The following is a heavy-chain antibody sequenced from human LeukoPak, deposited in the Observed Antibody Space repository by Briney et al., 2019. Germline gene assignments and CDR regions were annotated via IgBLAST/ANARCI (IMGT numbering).Heavy chain of an antibody. V-gene: IGHV4-59*01. J-gene: IGHJ5*02. D-gene: IGHD3-10*01. CDR3: ARDDYRGVTNFDP. CDR2: ISYTGST. CDR1: GGSISPYF. Sequence: SETLSLTCTVSGGSISPYFWSWIRQPPGKGLEWIGYISYTGSTNYNPSLKSRVTISVDTSKIQFSLQLTSVTAADTAVYYCARDDYRGVTNFDPWGQGTLVTVSS.